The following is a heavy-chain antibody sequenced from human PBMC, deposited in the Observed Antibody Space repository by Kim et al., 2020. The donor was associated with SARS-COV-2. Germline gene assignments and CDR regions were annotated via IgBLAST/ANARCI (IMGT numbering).Heavy chain of an antibody. Sequence: SATLSLTCAVYGLSFSCYYWSWIRQPPGKGLEWIGEINHSGSTNYNPSLKSRVTISVDTSKNQFSLKLSSVTAADTAVYYCARGTIAAAGTRQTQYYYYYYGMDVWGQGTTVTVSS. CDR2: INHSGST. V-gene: IGHV4-34*01. CDR1: GLSFSCYY. J-gene: IGHJ6*02. D-gene: IGHD6-13*01. CDR3: ARGTIAAAGTRQTQYYYYYYGMDV.